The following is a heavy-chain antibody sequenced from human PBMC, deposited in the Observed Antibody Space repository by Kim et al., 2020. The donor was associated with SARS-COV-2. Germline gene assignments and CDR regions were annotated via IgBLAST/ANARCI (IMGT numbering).Heavy chain of an antibody. J-gene: IGHJ5*02. Sequence: SETLSLTCTVSGGSISSYYWSWIRQPPGKGLEWIGYIYYSGSTNYNPSLKSRVTISVDTSKNQFSLKLSSVTAADTAVYYCARGTVTFEVTAILDSFPVDWFDPWGQGTLVTVSS. CDR2: IYYSGST. V-gene: IGHV4-59*01. CDR3: ARGTVTFEVTAILDSFPVDWFDP. D-gene: IGHD2-21*02. CDR1: GGSISSYY.